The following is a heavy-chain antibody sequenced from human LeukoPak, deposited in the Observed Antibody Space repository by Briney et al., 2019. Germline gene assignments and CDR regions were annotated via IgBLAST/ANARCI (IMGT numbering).Heavy chain of an antibody. V-gene: IGHV4-34*01. CDR1: GGSFSGYY. D-gene: IGHD6-19*01. CDR3: ARGGNSSGWLGDY. J-gene: IGHJ4*02. Sequence: SETLSLTCAVYGGSFSGYYWSWIRQSPGKGLEWIGEINHSGSTNYNPSLKSRVTISVDTSKNQFSLKLSSVTAADTAVYYCARGGNSSGWLGDYWGQGTLVTVSS. CDR2: INHSGST.